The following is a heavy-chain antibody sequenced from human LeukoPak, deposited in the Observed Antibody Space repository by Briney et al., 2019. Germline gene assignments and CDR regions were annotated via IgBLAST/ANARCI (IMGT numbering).Heavy chain of an antibody. V-gene: IGHV3-48*01. CDR2: ITFTSGTI. D-gene: IGHD2-15*01. J-gene: IGHJ4*02. Sequence: GGSLRLSCAASGFTVSSKYMNWVRQAPGKGLEWISYITFTSGTIYYADSVEGRFTISRDNAKNSLYLQMNSLRAEDTALYYCARVVDGISGADYWGQGTLVTVSS. CDR3: ARVVDGISGADY. CDR1: GFTVSSKY.